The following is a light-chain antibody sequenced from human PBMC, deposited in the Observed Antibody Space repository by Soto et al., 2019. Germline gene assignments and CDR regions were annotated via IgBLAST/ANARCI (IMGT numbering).Light chain of an antibody. J-gene: IGLJ3*02. CDR2: EVS. Sequence: QSALTQPASVSGSPGQSITISCTGTSSDVGSYNLVSWYQQHPGKVPKLIIYEVSKRPSGHSNRFSGSRSGNTASLTISGLQAEDGADYHCCSYAGSSTWVFGGGTKVTVL. CDR1: SSDVGSYNL. CDR3: CSYAGSSTWV. V-gene: IGLV2-23*02.